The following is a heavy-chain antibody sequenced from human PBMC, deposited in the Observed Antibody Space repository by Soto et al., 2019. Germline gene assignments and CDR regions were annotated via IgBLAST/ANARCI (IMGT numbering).Heavy chain of an antibody. CDR2: IIPILGIA. Sequence: SVKVSCKASGGTFSSYTISWVRQAPGQGLEWMGRIIPILGIANYAQKFQGRVTITADKSTSTAYMELSSLRSEDTAVYYCARSVVVVAATPIYYYYYMDVWGKGTTVTVSS. V-gene: IGHV1-69*02. CDR3: ARSVVVVAATPIYYYYYMDV. D-gene: IGHD2-15*01. J-gene: IGHJ6*03. CDR1: GGTFSSYT.